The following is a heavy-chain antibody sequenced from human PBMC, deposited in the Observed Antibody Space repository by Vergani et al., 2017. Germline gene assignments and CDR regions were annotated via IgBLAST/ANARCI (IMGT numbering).Heavy chain of an antibody. CDR2: ISSSSSYI. V-gene: IGHV3-21*01. Sequence: EVQLLESGGGLVKPGGSLRLSCAASGFTFSSYSMNWVRQAPGKGLEWVSSISSSSSYIYYADSVKGRFTIARDNAKNSLYLQMNSLRAEDTAVYYCARDCTSGGCPDNYGMDVWGQGATVTGSS. D-gene: IGHD2-8*01. J-gene: IGHJ6*02. CDR1: GFTFSSYS. CDR3: ARDCTSGGCPDNYGMDV.